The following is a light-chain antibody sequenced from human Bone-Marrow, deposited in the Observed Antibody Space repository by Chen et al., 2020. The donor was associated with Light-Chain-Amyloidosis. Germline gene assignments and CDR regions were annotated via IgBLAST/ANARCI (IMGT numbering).Light chain of an antibody. V-gene: IGLV2-23*01. CDR3: CSYAAWV. J-gene: IGLJ3*02. Sequence: QSALTQPASVSGSPGQSITISCTGTSSDVGSYNLVSWYQQHPGKAPKLMIYEGSKRPSGVSNRFSGSESGNTASLTISGLQAEDEADYYCCSYAAWVFGGGTKLTVL. CDR2: EGS. CDR1: SSDVGSYNL.